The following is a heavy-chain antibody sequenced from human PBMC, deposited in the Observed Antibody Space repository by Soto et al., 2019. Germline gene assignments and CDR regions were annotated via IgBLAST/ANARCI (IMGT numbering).Heavy chain of an antibody. CDR3: ARNQPQRYCSGGTCRPAYGMDV. V-gene: IGHV4-39*01. CDR2: IYYRGDT. CDR1: GGSISSDSFY. D-gene: IGHD2-15*01. Sequence: SETLSLTCTVSGGSISSDSFYWSCMRQPPGKGLEWIGIIYYRGDTYYNPSLAGRLTMSVDTSNQFSLTLRSVTAADTALYYCARNQPQRYCSGGTCRPAYGMDVWGQGTTVTVSS. J-gene: IGHJ6*02.